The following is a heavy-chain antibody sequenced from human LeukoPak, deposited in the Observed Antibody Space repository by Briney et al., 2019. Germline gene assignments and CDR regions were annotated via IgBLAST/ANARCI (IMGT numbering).Heavy chain of an antibody. V-gene: IGHV3-53*01. CDR1: GFTVSSNY. CDR3: ARGRRGYDSSWYDY. Sequence: PGGSLRLSCAASGFTVSSNYMSWVRQAPGKGLEWVSVIYSGGSTYYADSVKGRFTISRDNSKNTLYLQMNSLRAEDTAVYYCARGRRGYDSSWYDYWGQGTLVTVSS. CDR2: IYSGGST. D-gene: IGHD6-13*01. J-gene: IGHJ4*02.